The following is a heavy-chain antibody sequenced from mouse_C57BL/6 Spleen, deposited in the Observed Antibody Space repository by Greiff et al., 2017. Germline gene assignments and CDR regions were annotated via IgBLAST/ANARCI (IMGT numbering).Heavy chain of an antibody. J-gene: IGHJ4*01. CDR3: SIYDGYYSAMDY. CDR2: IYPGDGDT. D-gene: IGHD2-3*01. Sequence: VQLQESGAELVKPGASVKISCKASGYAFSSYWMNWVKQRPGKGLEWIGQIYPGDGDTNYTGKFKGKATLTADKSSSTAYMQLSSLTSEDSAVYFCSIYDGYYSAMDYWGKGTSVTVSS. V-gene: IGHV1-80*01. CDR1: GYAFSSYW.